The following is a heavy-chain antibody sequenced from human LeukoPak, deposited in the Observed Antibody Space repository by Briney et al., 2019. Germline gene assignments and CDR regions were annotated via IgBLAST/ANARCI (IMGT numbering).Heavy chain of an antibody. D-gene: IGHD1-26*01. J-gene: IGHJ4*02. CDR3: ARSSIVGATGDYFDY. V-gene: IGHV4-34*01. CDR1: GGSFSGYY. CDR2: INHSGST. Sequence: NTSETLSLTCAVYGGSFSGYYWSWIRQPPGKGLEWIGEINHSGSTNYNPSLKSRVTISVDTSKNQFSLKLSSVTAADTAVYYCARSSIVGATGDYFDYWGQGTLVTVSS.